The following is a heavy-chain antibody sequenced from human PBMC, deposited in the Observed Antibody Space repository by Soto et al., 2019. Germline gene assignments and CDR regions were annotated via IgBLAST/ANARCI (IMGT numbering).Heavy chain of an antibody. D-gene: IGHD3-10*01. CDR3: ARDASGRPATY. Sequence: SETLSLTCTVSGDSIRNYYWIWIRQPPGRGLEWIGFFYNSGTTNYNPSLKSRVTISGDTSKNQFFLSLMSVTAADTAVYYCARDASGRPATYWGQGTLVTVSS. CDR2: FYNSGTT. V-gene: IGHV4-59*01. CDR1: GDSIRNYY. J-gene: IGHJ4*02.